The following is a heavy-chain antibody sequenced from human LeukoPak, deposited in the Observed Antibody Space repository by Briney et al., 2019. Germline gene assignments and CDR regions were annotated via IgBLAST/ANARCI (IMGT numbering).Heavy chain of an antibody. V-gene: IGHV3-71*01. CDR1: GFTFSSYA. D-gene: IGHD3-10*01. CDR2: IRSKDYGGTT. CDR3: ARDVWFGGIMTPFDY. Sequence: GGSLRLSCAASGFTFSSYAMSWVRQAPGKGLEWVGFIRSKDYGGTTEFAASVKGRFTISRDNAKNSLYLQMNSLRAEDTAVYYCARDVWFGGIMTPFDYWGQGTLVTVSS. J-gene: IGHJ4*02.